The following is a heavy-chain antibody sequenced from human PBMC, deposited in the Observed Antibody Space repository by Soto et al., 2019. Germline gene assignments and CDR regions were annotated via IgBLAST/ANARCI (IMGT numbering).Heavy chain of an antibody. CDR2: ISAYNGNT. J-gene: IGHJ5*02. Sequence: QVQLVQSGAEVKKPGASVKVSCKASGYTLISYGISWVRQAPGQGLEWMGWISAYNGNTNYAQKLQGRVTMTTDTSTSTAYRELRSLRSDDTAVYYCGRDGGAVLLWFGGWFDPWGQGTLVTVSS. D-gene: IGHD3-10*01. CDR3: GRDGGAVLLWFGGWFDP. V-gene: IGHV1-18*01. CDR1: GYTLISYG.